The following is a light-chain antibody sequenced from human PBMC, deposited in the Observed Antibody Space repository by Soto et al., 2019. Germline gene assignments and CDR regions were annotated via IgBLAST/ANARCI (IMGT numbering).Light chain of an antibody. CDR2: QVN. CDR3: SSFTTSTTLV. Sequence: QSALTQPASVSGSPGQSIAVSCTGTTSDIGAYNFVSWYQHYPGKAPQLIIYQVNNRSSGVSDRFSGSKSGNTASLTISGLQAEDEADYYCSSFTTSTTLVFGGGTKLTVL. CDR1: TSDIGAYNF. V-gene: IGLV2-14*01. J-gene: IGLJ2*01.